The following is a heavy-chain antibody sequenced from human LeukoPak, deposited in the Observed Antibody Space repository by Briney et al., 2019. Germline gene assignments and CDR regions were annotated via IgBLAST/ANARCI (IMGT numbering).Heavy chain of an antibody. D-gene: IGHD6-13*01. Sequence: GGSLRLSCAASGFTFSSYGMHWVRQAPGKGLEWVAVISYDGSNKYYADSVKGRFTISRDNSKNTLYLQMNSLRAEDTAVYYCAKDRGYSSSWGDYWGQGTLVTVSS. J-gene: IGHJ4*02. CDR1: GFTFSSYG. CDR3: AKDRGYSSSWGDY. V-gene: IGHV3-30*18. CDR2: ISYDGSNK.